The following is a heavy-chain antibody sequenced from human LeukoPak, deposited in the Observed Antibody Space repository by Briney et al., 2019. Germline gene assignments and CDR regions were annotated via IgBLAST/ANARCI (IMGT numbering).Heavy chain of an antibody. CDR3: ARGHYDFWSGYSFNWYFDL. CDR2: ISSSSTI. Sequence: GGSLRPSCAASGFTFSDYSMNWVRQAPGKGLEWVSYISSSSTIYYADSVKGRFTISRDNAKNSLYLQMNSLRAEDTAVYYCARGHYDFWSGYSFNWYFDLWGRGTLVTVSS. CDR1: GFTFSDYS. V-gene: IGHV3-69-1*01. J-gene: IGHJ2*01. D-gene: IGHD3-3*01.